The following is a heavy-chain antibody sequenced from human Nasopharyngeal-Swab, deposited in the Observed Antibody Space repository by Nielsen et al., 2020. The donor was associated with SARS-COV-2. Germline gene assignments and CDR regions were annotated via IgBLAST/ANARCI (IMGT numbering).Heavy chain of an antibody. Sequence: GSLRLPCAVYGGSFSGYYWSWIRQPPGKGLEWIGEINHSGSTNYNPSLKSRVTISVDTSKNQFSLKLSSVTAADTAVYYCARGTGSGSYYSRSGNWFDPWGQGTLVTVSS. D-gene: IGHD3-10*01. CDR3: ARGTGSGSYYSRSGNWFDP. CDR1: GGSFSGYY. J-gene: IGHJ5*02. CDR2: INHSGST. V-gene: IGHV4-34*01.